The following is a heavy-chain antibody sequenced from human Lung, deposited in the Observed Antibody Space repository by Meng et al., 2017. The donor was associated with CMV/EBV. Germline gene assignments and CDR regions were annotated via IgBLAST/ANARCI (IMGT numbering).Heavy chain of an antibody. D-gene: IGHD3-10*01. CDR2: IPHRDSS. CDR3: LRRSGGSV. CDR1: GDSITNHNW. Sequence: QVQFRESGPARVTPSETLSLTCAVSGDSITNHNWWAWVRQPPGKGLEWIGEIPHRDSSAYNPSLKSRVSMSIDKSKNQFSLKLTSVTAADTAVYHCLRRSGGSVWGQGTLVTVSS. J-gene: IGHJ1*01. V-gene: IGHV4-4*02.